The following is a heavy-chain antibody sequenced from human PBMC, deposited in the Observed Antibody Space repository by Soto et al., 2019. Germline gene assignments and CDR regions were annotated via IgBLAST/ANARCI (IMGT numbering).Heavy chain of an antibody. V-gene: IGHV1-18*01. Sequence: ASVKVSCKASGYTFTSYGISWVRQAPGQGLEWMGWISAYNGNTNYAQKLQGRVTMTTDTSTSTAYMELRSLRSDDTAVYYCASGAVVVRAATRQWWFDPLGQGTLFTVSS. J-gene: IGHJ5*02. CDR2: ISAYNGNT. D-gene: IGHD2-2*01. CDR3: ASGAVVVRAATRQWWFDP. CDR1: GYTFTSYG.